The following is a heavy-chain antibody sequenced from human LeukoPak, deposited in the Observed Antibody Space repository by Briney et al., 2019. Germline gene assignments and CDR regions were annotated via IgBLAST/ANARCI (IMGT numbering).Heavy chain of an antibody. J-gene: IGHJ4*02. Sequence: ASVKVSCKASGYTFTSYGISWVRQAPGQGLEWMGWINPNSGGTNYAQKFQGRVTMTRDTSISTAYMELSRLRSDDTAVYYCARVLLPESIAARPADYWGQGTLVTVSS. CDR3: ARVLLPESIAARPADY. D-gene: IGHD6-6*01. V-gene: IGHV1-2*02. CDR1: GYTFTSYG. CDR2: INPNSGGT.